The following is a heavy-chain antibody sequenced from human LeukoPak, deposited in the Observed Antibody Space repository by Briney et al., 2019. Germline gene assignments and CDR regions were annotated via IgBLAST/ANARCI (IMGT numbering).Heavy chain of an antibody. Sequence: SETLSPNSPVHGRAFSGYPWGWIRPPPRKGLDWIGEINHSGSTNYNPSLKSRVTISVDTSKNQFSLKLSSVTAADTAVYYCASGRDLLTYFQHWGQGTLVTVSS. CDR3: ASGRDLLTYFQH. CDR2: INHSGST. D-gene: IGHD1-26*01. CDR1: GRAFSGYP. V-gene: IGHV4-34*01. J-gene: IGHJ1*01.